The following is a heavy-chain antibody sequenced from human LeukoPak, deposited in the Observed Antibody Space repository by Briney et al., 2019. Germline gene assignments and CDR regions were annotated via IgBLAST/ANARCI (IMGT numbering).Heavy chain of an antibody. Sequence: QLGRSLRLSCAASGFTFSSYAMHWVRQAPGKGLEWVAVISYDGSNKYYADSVKGRFTISRDNSKNTLYLQMNSLRAEDTAVYYCSRGSFITIFGVVLWGQGTTVTVSS. CDR2: ISYDGSNK. CDR3: SRGSFITIFGVVL. D-gene: IGHD3-3*01. CDR1: GFTFSSYA. J-gene: IGHJ6*02. V-gene: IGHV3-30-3*01.